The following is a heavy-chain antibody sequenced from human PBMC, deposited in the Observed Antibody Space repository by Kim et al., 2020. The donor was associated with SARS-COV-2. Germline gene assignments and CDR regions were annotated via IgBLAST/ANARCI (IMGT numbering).Heavy chain of an antibody. J-gene: IGHJ3*02. D-gene: IGHD3-9*01. CDR2: INPSGGTT. CDR1: GYTFTTYY. Sequence: ASVKVSCKASGYTFTTYYMHWVRQAPGQGLEWMGVINPSGGTTSYAQKFQGRVTMTRDTSTSTVYMELSSLRSEDTAVYYCARSRGHDGILTGYYSVSNAALDIWGRGTRVSVS. V-gene: IGHV1-46*01. CDR3: ARSRGHDGILTGYYSVSNAALDI.